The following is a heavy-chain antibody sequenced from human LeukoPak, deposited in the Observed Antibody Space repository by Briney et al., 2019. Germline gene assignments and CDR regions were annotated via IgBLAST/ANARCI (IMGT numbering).Heavy chain of an antibody. V-gene: IGHV3-53*01. J-gene: IGHJ4*02. CDR3: GRVMDGYSAGY. Sequence: GGSLRLSCAASGFTVSTNYMSWVRQAPGKGLEWVSVIYSGGSTYYADSVKGRFTISRDNPNSTMYLQMNSLRTEDTPVYYCGRVMDGYSAGYWGQGTLVTVSS. CDR2: IYSGGST. CDR1: GFTVSTNY. D-gene: IGHD4-11*01.